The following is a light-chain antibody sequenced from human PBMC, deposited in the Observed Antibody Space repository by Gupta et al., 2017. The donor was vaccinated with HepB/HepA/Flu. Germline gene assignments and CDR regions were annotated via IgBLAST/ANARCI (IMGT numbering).Light chain of an antibody. CDR1: ILGDNY. V-gene: IGLV3-1*01. CDR3: QAEDNSNVVV. Sequence: SYELTQPPSVSVSPGKTATITCSGDILGDNYVSWYQQTPGQSPLLVFSQDSERPAGPPGCSAASYAGTTAILTIRGNEGVEAAYYYCQAEDNSNVVVFGGGTKLTVL. J-gene: IGLJ2*01. CDR2: QDS.